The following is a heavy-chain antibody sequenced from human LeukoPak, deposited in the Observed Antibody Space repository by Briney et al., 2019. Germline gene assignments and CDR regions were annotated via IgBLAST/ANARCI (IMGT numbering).Heavy chain of an antibody. V-gene: IGHV1-18*01. CDR1: GYTFTSYG. Sequence: ASVKVSCKASGYTFTSYGISWVRHAPGQGLEWVVWISAYNGNTNYAQKLQGRVTMTTDTSTSTAYMELRSLRSDDTAVYYCARDWDYSGSYWERLPLDYWGQGTLVTVSS. CDR3: ARDWDYSGSYWERLPLDY. D-gene: IGHD1-26*01. J-gene: IGHJ4*02. CDR2: ISAYNGNT.